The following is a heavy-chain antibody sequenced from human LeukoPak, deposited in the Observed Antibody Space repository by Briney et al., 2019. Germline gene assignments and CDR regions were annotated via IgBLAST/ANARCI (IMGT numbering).Heavy chain of an antibody. D-gene: IGHD6-19*01. CDR1: EFIFSDYA. V-gene: IGHV3-23*05. CDR2: IDKTTYPT. J-gene: IGHJ4*02. Sequence: GGSLRLSCAASEFIFSDYAMGWVRQAPGKGLEWVSTIDKTTYPTFYADSVKGRFTISRDNSKNTLYLQMNSLRTEDTAVCFCAKFEGATIPGWFNDYWGQGILVTVSS. CDR3: AKFEGATIPGWFNDY.